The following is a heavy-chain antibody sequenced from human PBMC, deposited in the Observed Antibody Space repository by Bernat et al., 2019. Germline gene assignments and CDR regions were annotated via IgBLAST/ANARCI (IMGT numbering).Heavy chain of an antibody. D-gene: IGHD3-10*01. V-gene: IGHV3-21*01. CDR3: ASGGVLLWFGELLYGADAFDI. CDR1: GFTFSSYS. Sequence: EVQLVESGGGLVKPGGSLRLSCAASGFTFSSYSMNWVRQAPGKGLEWVSSISSSSSYIYYADSVKGRFTISRDNAKNSLYLQMNSLRAEDTAVYYCASGGVLLWFGELLYGADAFDIWAQVTMLTVTS. J-gene: IGHJ3*02. CDR2: ISSSSSYI.